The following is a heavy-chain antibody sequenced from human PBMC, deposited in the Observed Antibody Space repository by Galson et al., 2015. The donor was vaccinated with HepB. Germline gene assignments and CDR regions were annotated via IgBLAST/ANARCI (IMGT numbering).Heavy chain of an antibody. J-gene: IGHJ4*02. V-gene: IGHV3-7*03. CDR2: ISHDGSKT. CDR3: AKVVTGSADC. Sequence: SLRLSCAASGFTFGDSWMTWVRLDPGKGLEWVASISHDGSKTYYVDSARGRFTISRDNAKNSLSLQMNSLRVDDTAVYYCAKVVTGSADCWGQGALVTVHS. CDR1: GFTFGDSW.